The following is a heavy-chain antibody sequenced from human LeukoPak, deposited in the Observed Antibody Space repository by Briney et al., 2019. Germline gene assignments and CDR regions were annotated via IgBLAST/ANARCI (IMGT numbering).Heavy chain of an antibody. Sequence: GGSLRLSCAASGFTFSSYAMSWVRQTPGKGLEWVSGISGSGGSTYYADSVKGRFTISRDNSKNTLYLQMNSLSAEDTAVYYCAKDLSPLYYYYGMDVWGQGTTVTVSS. CDR3: AKDLSPLYYYYGMDV. CDR2: ISGSGGST. V-gene: IGHV3-23*01. CDR1: GFTFSSYA. J-gene: IGHJ6*02.